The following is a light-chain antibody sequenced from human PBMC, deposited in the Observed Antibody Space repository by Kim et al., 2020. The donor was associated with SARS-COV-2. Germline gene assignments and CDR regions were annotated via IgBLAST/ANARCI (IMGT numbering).Light chain of an antibody. J-gene: IGLJ2*01. CDR2: SLS. CDR1: SSDVGAYNY. CDR3: SSYTSSNTRD. Sequence: GQSNTISCTETSSDVGAYNYVSWYQQQPGKAPSPIIYSLSTRPSWVSNRFSGSKSGNTASLTISGLQAEDEADYYCSSYTSSNTRDFGGGTKLSV. V-gene: IGLV2-14*03.